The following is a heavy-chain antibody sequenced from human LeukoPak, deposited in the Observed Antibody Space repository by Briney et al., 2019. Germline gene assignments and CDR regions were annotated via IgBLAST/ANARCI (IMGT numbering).Heavy chain of an antibody. CDR3: AKLLRGVVVPYFDS. D-gene: IGHD3-10*01. CDR1: GFTFSSYA. CDR2: ISGNGDRT. Sequence: TGGSLRLSCAASGFTFSSYAMSWVRQAPGKGLEWVSAISGNGDRTHYAASVKGRFTVSRDTSTNTLFLQLNSLRAEDTAIYYCAKLLRGVVVPYFDSWGQGTLVTVSS. V-gene: IGHV3-23*01. J-gene: IGHJ4*02.